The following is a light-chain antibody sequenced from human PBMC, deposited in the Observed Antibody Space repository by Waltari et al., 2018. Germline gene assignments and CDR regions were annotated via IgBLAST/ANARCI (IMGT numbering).Light chain of an antibody. CDR2: END. Sequence: QSVLTQPPSVSGTPGQRLTISCSGSGSNIKSSYIYWYQKLAGSAPKLLIFENDKRPSGVPDRFSASKSGTSASLAINGLRSEDEALYYCATWDGSRSFFGGGTKLTVL. CDR3: ATWDGSRSF. J-gene: IGLJ2*01. CDR1: GSNIKSSY. V-gene: IGLV1-47*01.